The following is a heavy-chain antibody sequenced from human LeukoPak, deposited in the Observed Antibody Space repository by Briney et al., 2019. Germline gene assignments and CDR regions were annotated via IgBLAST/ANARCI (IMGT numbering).Heavy chain of an antibody. Sequence: GGSLRLSCSVSGFTFSTYVMHWVRQAPGKGLGYVSAISSNGDNTYYADSVKGRFTISRDNSKNTLCLQMSSLRADDTAVYYCVRGTGYWGQGTLVTVSS. CDR1: GFTFSTYV. V-gene: IGHV3-64D*06. J-gene: IGHJ4*02. CDR2: ISSNGDNT. CDR3: VRGTGY.